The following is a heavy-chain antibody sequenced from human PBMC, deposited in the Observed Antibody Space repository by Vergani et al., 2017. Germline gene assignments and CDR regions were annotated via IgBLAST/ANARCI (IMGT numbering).Heavy chain of an antibody. CDR3: TRPFGCSGGSCDAP. D-gene: IGHD2-15*01. CDR2: IRSKANSYAT. V-gene: IGHV3-73*01. Sequence: EVQLVESGGVVVQPGGSLRLSCAASGFTFDDYAMHWVRQAPGKGLEWVGRIRSKANSYATAYAASVKGRFTISRDDSKNTAYLQMNSLKTEDTAVYYCTRPFGCSGGSCDAPWGQGTLVTVSS. J-gene: IGHJ5*02. CDR1: GFTFDDYA.